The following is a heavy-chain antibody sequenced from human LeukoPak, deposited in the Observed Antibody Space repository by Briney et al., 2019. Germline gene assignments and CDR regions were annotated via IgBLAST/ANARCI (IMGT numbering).Heavy chain of an antibody. Sequence: GGSLRLSCAASGFTFSSYAMHWVRQAPGKGLEYVSAISSNGGSTYYANSVKGRFTISRDNSKNTLYLQMGSLRAEDMAVYYCARVKYSSGVFDYWGRGTLVTVSS. CDR2: ISSNGGST. V-gene: IGHV3-64*01. CDR1: GFTFSSYA. CDR3: ARVKYSSGVFDY. D-gene: IGHD6-19*01. J-gene: IGHJ4*02.